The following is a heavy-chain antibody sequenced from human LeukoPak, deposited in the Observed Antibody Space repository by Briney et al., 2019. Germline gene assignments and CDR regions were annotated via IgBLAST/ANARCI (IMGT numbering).Heavy chain of an antibody. Sequence: GGSLRLSCAASGFMFSRYWMHWVRQAPGKGLVWVSHIKGDGSSTTYADSVKGRFTISRDNAKSTLYLQMNSLRVEDTAVYYCVRDSSSWYYDYWGQGTLVTVSS. D-gene: IGHD6-13*01. CDR3: VRDSSSWYYDY. V-gene: IGHV3-74*01. J-gene: IGHJ4*02. CDR1: GFMFSRYW. CDR2: IKGDGSST.